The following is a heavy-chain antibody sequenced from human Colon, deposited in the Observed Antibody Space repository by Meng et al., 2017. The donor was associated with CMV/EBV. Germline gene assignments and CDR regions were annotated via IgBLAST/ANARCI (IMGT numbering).Heavy chain of an antibody. CDR1: GFIFSDYG. CDR3: VRGRYYGVAFGGVPFFDY. V-gene: IGHV3-30*19. D-gene: IGHD3-16*01. CDR2: ISNDATFK. Sequence: GESLKISCAASGFIFSDYGFHWVRQAPGKGLEWVALISNDATFKYFADSVKGRFSISRDNSNNTMFLHMNSLRPEDTAVYYCVRGRYYGVAFGGVPFFDYWGQGTLVTVSS. J-gene: IGHJ4*02.